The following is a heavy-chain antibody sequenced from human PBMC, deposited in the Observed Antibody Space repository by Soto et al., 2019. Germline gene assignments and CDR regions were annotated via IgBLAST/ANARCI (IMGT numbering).Heavy chain of an antibody. CDR3: ERLSNYGWFDP. CDR1: GGSISSNY. V-gene: IGHV4-59*01. J-gene: IGHJ5*02. D-gene: IGHD4-4*01. CDR2: IYYSGST. Sequence: PSETLSLTCTVSGGSISSNYWSWIRQPPGKGLEWIGYIYYSGSTNYNPSLKSRVTISVDTSKNQFSLKLSSVTAADTAVYYCERLSNYGWFDPWGQGTLVTVSS.